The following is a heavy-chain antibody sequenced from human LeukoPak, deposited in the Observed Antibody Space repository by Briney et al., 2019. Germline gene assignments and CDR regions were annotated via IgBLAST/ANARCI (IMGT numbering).Heavy chain of an antibody. V-gene: IGHV1-24*01. Sequence: ASVKVSCKVSGYTLSELSIHWLRQAPGKGLEWMGGFIREKGEAVYTQKFQGRVTMTEDTSSDTAYMELSGLRSEDTAVYYCARDRGVPAVFDYWGQGTLVTVSS. CDR3: ARDRGVPAVFDY. D-gene: IGHD3-10*01. J-gene: IGHJ4*02. CDR1: GYTLSELS. CDR2: FIREKGEA.